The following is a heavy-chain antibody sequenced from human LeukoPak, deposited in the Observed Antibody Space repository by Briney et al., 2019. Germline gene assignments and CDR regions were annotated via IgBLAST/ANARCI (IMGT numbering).Heavy chain of an antibody. Sequence: SGGSLRLSCAASGFTFSSDSMTWVRQAPGKGLEWVSYISSSSSDIYYAHSVKGRFTISRDNAKNSLYLQMNSLRAEDTAVYYCARWGSYSSSWNVHSYYYMDVWGKGTTVTVSS. J-gene: IGHJ6*03. CDR1: GFTFSSDS. CDR3: ARWGSYSSSWNVHSYYYMDV. CDR2: ISSSSSDI. D-gene: IGHD6-13*01. V-gene: IGHV3-48*01.